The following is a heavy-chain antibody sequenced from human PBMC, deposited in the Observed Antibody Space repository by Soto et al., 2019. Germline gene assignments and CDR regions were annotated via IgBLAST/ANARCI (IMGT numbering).Heavy chain of an antibody. CDR1: GGSISSSSYY. D-gene: IGHD2-15*01. Sequence: SETLSLTCTVSGGSISSSSYYWGWIRQPPGKGLEWIGSIYYSGSTYYNPSLKSRVTISVDTSKNQFSLKVNSVTAADTAVYYCARRMQNYYTMGVWGQGTTVTVSS. CDR3: ARRMQNYYTMGV. CDR2: IYYSGST. V-gene: IGHV4-39*07. J-gene: IGHJ6*02.